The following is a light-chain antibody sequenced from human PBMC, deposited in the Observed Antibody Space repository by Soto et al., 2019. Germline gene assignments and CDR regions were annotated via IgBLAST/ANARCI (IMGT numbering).Light chain of an antibody. CDR1: QSVSSSY. V-gene: IGKV3-20*01. CDR3: QQYGTSPPST. CDR2: GAS. J-gene: IGKJ5*01. Sequence: IFFTHSPCTLSLSPGERATLSCRASQSVSSSYLAWYQQKPGQAPRLLINGASSRATGIPDRFSGSGSGTDFTLTISRLEPEDFAVYYCQQYGTSPPSTFGQGTRLEIK.